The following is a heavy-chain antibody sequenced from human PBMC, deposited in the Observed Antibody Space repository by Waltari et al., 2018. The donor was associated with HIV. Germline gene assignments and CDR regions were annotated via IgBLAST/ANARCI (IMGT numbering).Heavy chain of an antibody. D-gene: IGHD3-22*01. J-gene: IGHJ4*02. CDR2: IYSNATT. Sequence: EVQLVESGGGLMQPGGSLRLACAAPGFAVINNYMSWVRQALGTGLEWVSLIYSNATTYYADSVRGRFTISRDNSKNTLYLQMNSPRADDTAVYFCATVLVRTSWVITNAPFDYWGQGTLVTVSS. V-gene: IGHV3-53*01. CDR3: ATVLVRTSWVITNAPFDY. CDR1: GFAVINNY.